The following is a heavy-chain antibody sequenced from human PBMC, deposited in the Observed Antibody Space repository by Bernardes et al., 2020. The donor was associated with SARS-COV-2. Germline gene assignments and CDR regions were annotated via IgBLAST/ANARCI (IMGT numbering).Heavy chain of an antibody. CDR2: IYYSGSS. CDR1: GGPISGSY. D-gene: IGHD5-12*01. CDR3: ARAGENISWLYYHYGLDV. V-gene: IGHV4-59*01. J-gene: IGHJ6*02. Sequence: ETLSLTCTVSGGPISGSYWSWIRQPPGKGLEWIGYIYYSGSSNYNPSLDSRVTISLDMSKNQFSLRLSSVTAADTAVYFCARAGENISWLYYHYGLDVWGHGTTVTVSS.